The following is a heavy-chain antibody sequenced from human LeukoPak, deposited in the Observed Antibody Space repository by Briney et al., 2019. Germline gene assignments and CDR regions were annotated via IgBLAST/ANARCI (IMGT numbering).Heavy chain of an antibody. Sequence: SETLSLTCTVSGGSTSSYYWSWIRQPPGKGLEWIGYIYYSGSTNYNPSLESRVTISVDTSKNQFSLRLSSVTAADTAVYYCARDLTMEHTFDIWGQGTGVTVSS. CDR2: IYYSGST. V-gene: IGHV4-59*01. D-gene: IGHD1/OR15-1a*01. J-gene: IGHJ3*02. CDR1: GGSTSSYY. CDR3: ARDLTMEHTFDI.